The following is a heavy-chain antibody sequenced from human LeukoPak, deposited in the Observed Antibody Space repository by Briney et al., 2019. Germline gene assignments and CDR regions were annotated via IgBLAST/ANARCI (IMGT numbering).Heavy chain of an antibody. CDR2: INHSGST. CDR1: GGSFSGYY. V-gene: IGHV4-34*01. Sequence: SETLSLTCAVYGGSFSGYYWSWIRQPPGKGLEWIGEINHSGSTNYKPSLKSRVTISVDTSKNQFSLKLSSVTAADTAVYYCARPGRGGSGSYYYYMDVWGKGTTVTISS. D-gene: IGHD3-10*01. CDR3: ARPGRGGSGSYYYYMDV. J-gene: IGHJ6*03.